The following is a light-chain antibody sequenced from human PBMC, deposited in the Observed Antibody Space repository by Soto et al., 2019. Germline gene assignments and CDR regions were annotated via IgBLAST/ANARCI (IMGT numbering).Light chain of an antibody. Sequence: QAVVTQPPSTSGTPGQRVTISCSGSSSNIGSRAVNWYQHLPGTAPELLIYSDIQRPSGVPDRFSGSKSGTSASLAISGLQSEDEADYYCAAWDDSLNGPVFGGGTKLTVL. CDR1: SSNIGSRA. CDR2: SDI. CDR3: AAWDDSLNGPV. V-gene: IGLV1-44*01. J-gene: IGLJ2*01.